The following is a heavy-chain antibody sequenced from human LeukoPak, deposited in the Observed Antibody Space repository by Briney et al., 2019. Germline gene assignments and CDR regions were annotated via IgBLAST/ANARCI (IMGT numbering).Heavy chain of an antibody. J-gene: IGHJ4*02. D-gene: IGHD1-26*01. Sequence: GGSLRLSCAASGFTFSSYAMSWVRQAPGKGLEWVSAISGSGGSTYYADSVKGRFTISRDNAKNSLYLQMNSLRAEDTALYYCAKDRYYKGGAIDYWGQGTLVTVSS. CDR3: AKDRYYKGGAIDY. CDR1: GFTFSSYA. CDR2: ISGSGGST. V-gene: IGHV3-23*01.